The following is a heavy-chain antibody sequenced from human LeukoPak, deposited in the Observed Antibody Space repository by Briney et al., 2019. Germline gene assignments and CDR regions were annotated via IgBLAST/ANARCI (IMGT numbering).Heavy chain of an antibody. CDR1: GDSVSSNSAA. CDR3: ARSIPAAMLGSNPNMLDF. CDR2: TYYKAKWYN. V-gene: IGHV6-1*01. Sequence: SQTLSLTCALSGDSVSSNSAAWHWIRQSPSRGLEWLGRTYYKAKWYNDYAASVKSRITINPDTSENQFSLQLNSVTPEDTALYYCARSIPAAMLGSNPNMLDFWGQGTLVTVSS. J-gene: IGHJ4*02. D-gene: IGHD2-2*01.